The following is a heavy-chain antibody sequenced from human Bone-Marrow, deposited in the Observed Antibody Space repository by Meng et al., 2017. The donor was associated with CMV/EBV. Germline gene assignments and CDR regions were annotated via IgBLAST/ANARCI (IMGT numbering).Heavy chain of an antibody. CDR1: NGSISSYY. CDR3: AREGRGYSAYDPLEY. CDR2: IYYSGRT. D-gene: IGHD5-12*01. J-gene: IGHJ1*01. Sequence: SETLSLTCTVSNGSISSYYWSWIRQPPGKRLEWIGFIYYSGRTNYNPSVKSRVTMSVDTSKNQFTLKLNSVTAADTSVYYCAREGRGYSAYDPLEYWGQGTLVTVSS. V-gene: IGHV4-59*01.